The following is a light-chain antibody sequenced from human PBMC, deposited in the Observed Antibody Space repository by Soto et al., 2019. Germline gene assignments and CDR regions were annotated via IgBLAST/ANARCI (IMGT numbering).Light chain of an antibody. CDR1: SSNIGAGYA. Sequence: QSVLTQPPSVSGAPGQRVTISCTGSSSNIGAGYAVHWYQELPGTAPKLLIYGNSNRPSGVPDRFSGSKSGTSASLAITGLQAEDEADYSCQSYDSSLSGNVVFGGGTQLTVL. CDR3: QSYDSSLSGNVV. CDR2: GNS. V-gene: IGLV1-40*01. J-gene: IGLJ2*01.